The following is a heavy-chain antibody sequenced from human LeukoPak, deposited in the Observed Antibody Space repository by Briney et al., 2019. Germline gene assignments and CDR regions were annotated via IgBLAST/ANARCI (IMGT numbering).Heavy chain of an antibody. V-gene: IGHV3-21*04. D-gene: IGHD1-26*01. CDR2: ISRNSSYI. CDR3: AKDNGVSGSCFDY. Sequence: GGSLRLSCAASGFIFSSYSVNWVRQAPGKGLEWVSSISRNSSYIYYADSVKGRFTISRDNAKNTLYLQMNSLRAEDTAVYYCAKDNGVSGSCFDYWGQGTLVTVSS. CDR1: GFIFSSYS. J-gene: IGHJ4*02.